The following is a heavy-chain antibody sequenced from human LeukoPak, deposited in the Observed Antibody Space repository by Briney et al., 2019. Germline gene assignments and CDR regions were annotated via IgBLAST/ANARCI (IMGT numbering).Heavy chain of an antibody. CDR1: GFTFGDYW. J-gene: IGHJ6*03. V-gene: IGHV3-74*03. D-gene: IGHD4-17*01. CDR2: ISPDGSRT. Sequence: GGSLRLSCAASGFTFGDYWVHWVRQAAGKGLEWLSRISPDGSRTMYVDSVKGRFTISRDNSKNTLHLQMNSLRAEDTAVFYCAKHKDDHGDYYYMDVWGKGTTVTVSS. CDR3: AKHKDDHGDYYYMDV.